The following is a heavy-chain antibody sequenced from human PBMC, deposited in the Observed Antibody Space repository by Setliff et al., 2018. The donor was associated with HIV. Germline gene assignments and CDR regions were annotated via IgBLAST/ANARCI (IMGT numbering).Heavy chain of an antibody. V-gene: IGHV3-23*02. Sequence: GGSLRLSCAASGFTFSNFAMSWVRQVPGKGLEWVSTISGGGGTTYDGDSVKGRFTSSRDNAKNSLYLQMNSLTAEDTAVYYCARDVSWRVRTYIDYWGQGALVTVSS. CDR2: ISGGGGTT. J-gene: IGHJ4*02. CDR1: GFTFSNFA. D-gene: IGHD3-3*01. CDR3: ARDVSWRVRTYIDY.